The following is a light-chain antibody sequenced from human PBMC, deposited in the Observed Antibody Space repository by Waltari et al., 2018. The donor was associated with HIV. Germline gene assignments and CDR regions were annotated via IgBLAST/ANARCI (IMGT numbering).Light chain of an antibody. CDR2: DVT. CDR3: CSHAGRNTLYV. J-gene: IGLJ1*01. CDR1: SSDVGGYNY. V-gene: IGLV2-11*01. Sequence: QSALTQPRSVSGFPGQSLSISCTGTSSDVGGYNYVSWYQQHPGKAPRLLIYDVTQRPSGVPDRFSGSKSGNTASLTISGLQADDEADYYCCSHAGRNTLYVFGTGTKVTVL.